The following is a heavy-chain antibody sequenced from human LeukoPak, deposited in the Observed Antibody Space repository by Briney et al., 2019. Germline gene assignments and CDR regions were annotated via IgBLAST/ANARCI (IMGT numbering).Heavy chain of an antibody. V-gene: IGHV3-21*01. D-gene: IGHD3-10*01. J-gene: IGHJ4*02. CDR3: ARVYSANGYGSGYYDY. Sequence: GGSLRLSCVASGFTFSTYDMNWVRQAPGKGLEWVSAITSTSKHINYADSVKGRFTISRDSANNSLYLQMNSLRAEDTAVYYCARVYSANGYGSGYYDYWGQGTLVTVSS. CDR2: ITSTSKHI. CDR1: GFTFSTYD.